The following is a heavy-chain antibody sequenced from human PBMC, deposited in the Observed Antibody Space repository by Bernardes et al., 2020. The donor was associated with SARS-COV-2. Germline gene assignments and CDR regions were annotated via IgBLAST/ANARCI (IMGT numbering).Heavy chain of an antibody. CDR2: INGDGGGT. CDR1: GFTFSTYS. J-gene: IGHJ4*02. CDR3: VKFTINGGSPDC. D-gene: IGHD2-8*01. Sequence: GGSLRLSCSDSGFTFSTYSMHWVRQAPGKGLEYVSAINGDGGGTYYADSVKGRFTISRDNSRNTLYLQMRSLRPEDTALYYCVKFTINGGSPDCWGQGTLVTVS. V-gene: IGHV3-64D*06.